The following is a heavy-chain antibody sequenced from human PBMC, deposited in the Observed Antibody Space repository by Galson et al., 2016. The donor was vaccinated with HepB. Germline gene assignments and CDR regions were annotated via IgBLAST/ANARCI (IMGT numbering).Heavy chain of an antibody. J-gene: IGHJ6*03. Sequence: TLSLTCTVSNGSISGGIYYWSWIRQDTGKGLEWIGYISYSGSTYYNPSLKSRVLISIDTSKNHFSLKPSSVTAADTAVYYCARAPFSLYASGSYYRDYYYLDVWGKGTTVTVSS. CDR1: NGSISGGIYY. CDR3: ARAPFSLYASGSYYRDYYYLDV. V-gene: IGHV4-31*03. CDR2: ISYSGST. D-gene: IGHD3-10*01.